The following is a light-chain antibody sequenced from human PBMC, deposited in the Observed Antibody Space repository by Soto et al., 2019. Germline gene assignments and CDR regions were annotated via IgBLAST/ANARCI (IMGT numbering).Light chain of an antibody. CDR3: QQYGGPPWT. CDR1: QSVSSSW. J-gene: IGKJ1*01. V-gene: IGKV3-20*01. Sequence: EIVLTQSPGTLSLSPGERATLSCRASQSVSSSWLAWYQQKPGQAPSLLIYGASSRATGVPDRFSGSGSGTDFTITISRLEPEDSAVFYCQQYGGPPWTFGQGTKVEIK. CDR2: GAS.